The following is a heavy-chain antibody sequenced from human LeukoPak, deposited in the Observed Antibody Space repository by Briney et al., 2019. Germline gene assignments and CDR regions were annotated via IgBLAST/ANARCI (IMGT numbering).Heavy chain of an antibody. CDR1: GFTFSNYS. CDR2: IGTTGSYI. V-gene: IGHV3-21*01. J-gene: IGHJ4*02. Sequence: GGSLRLSCAASGFTFSNYSRNWVRQAPGEGLEWVSSIGTTGSYIFYADSVKGRFTISRDNAKNTLYLQMNSLRAEDTAVYYCARDEYDILTDYDYWGQGILVTVSS. CDR3: ARDEYDILTDYDY. D-gene: IGHD3-9*01.